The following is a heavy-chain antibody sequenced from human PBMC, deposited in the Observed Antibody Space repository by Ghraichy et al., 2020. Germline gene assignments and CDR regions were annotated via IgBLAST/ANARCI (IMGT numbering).Heavy chain of an antibody. D-gene: IGHD1-26*01. CDR3: ARDWELGY. CDR1: GYTFTNYY. J-gene: IGHJ4*02. CDR2: ISPSGGTT. Sequence: ASVKVSCRASGYTFTNYYMHWVRQAPGQGLEWMGTISPSGGTTSSTQQFQGRVTMTRDTSTSTVYMELSSLRSEDTAVYYCARDWELGYWGQGTLVTVSS. V-gene: IGHV1-46*01.